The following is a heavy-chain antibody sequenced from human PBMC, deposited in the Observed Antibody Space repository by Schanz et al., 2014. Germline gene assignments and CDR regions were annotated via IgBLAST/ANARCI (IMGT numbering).Heavy chain of an antibody. CDR1: GFTFSSHW. V-gene: IGHV3-74*01. CDR2: INSVGSNT. D-gene: IGHD3-22*01. CDR3: ARKMKVGVYGGKGHDSLDI. J-gene: IGHJ3*02. Sequence: EVQLVQSGGGLVQPGGSLRLSCAASGFTFSSHWMHWVRQDPGKGLVWVARINSVGSNTDYADSVTGRFTISRDNAKNTLYLQMNTLRAEDTAVYYCARKMKVGVYGGKGHDSLDIWGQGTMDNVSS.